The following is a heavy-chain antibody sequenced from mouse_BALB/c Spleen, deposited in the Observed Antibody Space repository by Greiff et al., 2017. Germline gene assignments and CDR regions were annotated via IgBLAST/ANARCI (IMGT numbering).Heavy chain of an antibody. CDR3: ATYYYGSREAWFAY. Sequence: VQLVESGAELVRPGSSVKISCKASGYAFSSYWMNWVKQRPGQGLEWIGQIYPGDGDTNYNGKFKGKATLTADKSSSTAYMQLSSLTSEDSAVYFCATYYYGSREAWFAYWGQGTLVTVSA. D-gene: IGHD1-1*01. V-gene: IGHV1-80*01. CDR2: IYPGDGDT. CDR1: GYAFSSYW. J-gene: IGHJ3*01.